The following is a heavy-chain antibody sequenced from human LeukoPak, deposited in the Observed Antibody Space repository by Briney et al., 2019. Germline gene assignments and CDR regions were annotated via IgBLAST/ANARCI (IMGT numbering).Heavy chain of an antibody. J-gene: IGHJ4*02. CDR1: GFTFSNYW. V-gene: IGHV3-7*01. Sequence: GGSLRLSCAASGFTFSNYWMSWVRQAPGKGLEWVAGIKQDGSDKYYVDSVKGRFTISRDNAKNSLFLQMNSLRAEDTAVYYCARDPGIAAAGTVGYFDYWGQGALATVSS. CDR3: ARDPGIAAAGTVGYFDY. CDR2: IKQDGSDK. D-gene: IGHD6-13*01.